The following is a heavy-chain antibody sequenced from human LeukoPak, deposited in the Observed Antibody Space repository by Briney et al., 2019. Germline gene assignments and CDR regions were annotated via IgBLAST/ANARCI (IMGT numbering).Heavy chain of an antibody. J-gene: IGHJ6*03. D-gene: IGHD3-10*01. CDR1: GGSISSYY. CDR3: ARAVGSGSFQTYYYYMDV. Sequence: SETLSLTCTVSGGSISSYYWSWIRQPAGKGLEWIGRVYTSGSTNYNPSLKSRVTMSVDTSKNQFSLKLSSVTAADTAVYYCARAVGSGSFQTYYYYMDVWGKGTTVTISS. CDR2: VYTSGST. V-gene: IGHV4-4*07.